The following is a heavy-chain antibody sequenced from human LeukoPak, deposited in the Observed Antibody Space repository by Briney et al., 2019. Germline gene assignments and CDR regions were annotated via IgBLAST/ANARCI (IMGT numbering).Heavy chain of an antibody. D-gene: IGHD4-11*01. CDR1: GGSISSGGYY. CDR2: INYSGST. CDR3: ARSMAVDYNGPFYYYYGMDV. J-gene: IGHJ6*02. Sequence: SETLSLTCTVSGGSISSGGYYWSWIRQHPGKGLEWIGYINYSGSTYYNPSLKSRVTISVDTSKNQFSLKLSSVTAADTAVYYCARSMAVDYNGPFYYYYGMDVWGQGTTVAVSS. V-gene: IGHV4-31*03.